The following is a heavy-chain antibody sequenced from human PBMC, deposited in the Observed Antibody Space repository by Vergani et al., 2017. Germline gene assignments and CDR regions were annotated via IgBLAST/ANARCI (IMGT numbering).Heavy chain of an antibody. J-gene: IGHJ5*02. CDR3: AKGPGWWTGNWFDP. CDR2: IRSKAYGGTT. V-gene: IGHV3-49*03. D-gene: IGHD2-15*01. CDR1: GFTFGDYA. Sequence: EVQLVESGGGLVQPGRSLRLSCTASGFTFGDYAMSWFRQAPGKGLEWVGFIRSKAYGGTTEYAASVKGRFTISRDDSKSIAYLQMNSLKTEDTAVYYCAKGPGWWTGNWFDPWGQGTLVTVSS.